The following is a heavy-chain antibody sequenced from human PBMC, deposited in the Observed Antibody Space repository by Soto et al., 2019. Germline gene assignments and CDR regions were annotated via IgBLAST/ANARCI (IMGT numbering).Heavy chain of an antibody. V-gene: IGHV1-18*01. CDR2: ISAYNGNT. J-gene: IGHJ4*02. Sequence: ASVKVSCKAYGYTFTSYGISWVRQAPGQGLEWMGWISAYNGNTNYAQKLQGRVTMTTDTSTSTAYMELSSLRSEDTAVYYCARGYYDRELNYWGQGTLVTVSS. CDR1: GYTFTSYG. CDR3: ARGYYDRELNY. D-gene: IGHD3-22*01.